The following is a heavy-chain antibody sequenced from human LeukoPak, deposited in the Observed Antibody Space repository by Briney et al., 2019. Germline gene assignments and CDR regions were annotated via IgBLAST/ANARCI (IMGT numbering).Heavy chain of an antibody. Sequence: PGGSLRLSCAASGFTFSSYSMNWVRQAPGKGLEWVSSISSSSSYIYYADSVKGRFTISRDNSKNTLYLQMNTLRAEDTAVYYCEKSRAVDVNWFDPWGQGTLVTVSS. D-gene: IGHD3-10*01. V-gene: IGHV3-21*04. J-gene: IGHJ5*02. CDR3: EKSRAVDVNWFDP. CDR2: ISSSSSYI. CDR1: GFTFSSYS.